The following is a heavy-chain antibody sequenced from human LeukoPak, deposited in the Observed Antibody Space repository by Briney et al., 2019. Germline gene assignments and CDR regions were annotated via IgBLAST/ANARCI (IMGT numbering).Heavy chain of an antibody. CDR1: GFTFSSYS. CDR3: ARETFRGWAAFDF. CDR2: IDFDGSTK. Sequence: QPGGSLRLSCAASGFTFSSYSLHWVRQAPGKGLEWLAYIDFDGSTKYYADSVKGRFTISRDNSKNTLYLQMNSLRVEDTAIYYGARETFRGWAAFDFWGQGTLVTVSS. D-gene: IGHD6-19*01. V-gene: IGHV3-30*03. J-gene: IGHJ4*02.